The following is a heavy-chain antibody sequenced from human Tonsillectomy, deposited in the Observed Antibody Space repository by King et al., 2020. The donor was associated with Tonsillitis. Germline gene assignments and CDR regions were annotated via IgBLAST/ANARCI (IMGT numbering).Heavy chain of an antibody. V-gene: IGHV2-5*02. CDR1: GFSLSTNGVG. CDR3: AHLTMTYSDFWA. Sequence: TLKESGPTLVKPTQTLTLTCTFSGFSLSTNGVGVGWIRQPPGKALEWLALIYWDDDKRYSPSLKSRLIITKDTSKNQVVLTMTNMDPVDTATYYCAHLTMTYSDFWAWGQGTLVTVSP. CDR2: IYWDDDK. J-gene: IGHJ5*02. D-gene: IGHD3-3*01.